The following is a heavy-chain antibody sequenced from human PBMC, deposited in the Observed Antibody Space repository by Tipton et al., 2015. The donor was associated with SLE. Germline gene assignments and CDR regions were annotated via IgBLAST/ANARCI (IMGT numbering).Heavy chain of an antibody. CDR3: ARGRYCPTSNCYRNFFDL. V-gene: IGHV4-61*05. J-gene: IGHJ4*02. Sequence: TLSLTCTVSGGSISRSSYYWGWIRQPPGKGLEWIGYICNSGTTNYVPSLKGRVTLSLDTSENQFSLRLISVTAADTAVYFCARGRYCPTSNCYRNFFDLWGQGTLVTVSS. D-gene: IGHD2-2*01. CDR2: ICNSGTT. CDR1: GGSISRSSYY.